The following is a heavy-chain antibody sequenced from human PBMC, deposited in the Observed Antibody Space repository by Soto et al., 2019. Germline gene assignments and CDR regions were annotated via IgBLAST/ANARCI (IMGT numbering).Heavy chain of an antibody. V-gene: IGHV1-3*01. Sequence: QVHLVQSGAEVKTPGASVRVSCKTSGYTFRNYAIHWVRQAPGHGLEWLGDINVDNGNTEYSQNLRDRVTITRATFTSTASMKVSSLTTKSTAVEYCARGDGRRSWRFDFWGQGTLVTVSS. J-gene: IGHJ4*02. CDR3: ARGDGRRSWRFDF. CDR2: INVDNGNT. CDR1: GYTFRNYA. D-gene: IGHD3-10*01.